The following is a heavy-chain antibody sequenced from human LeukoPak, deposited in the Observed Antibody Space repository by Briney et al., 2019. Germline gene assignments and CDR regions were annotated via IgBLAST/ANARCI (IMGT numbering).Heavy chain of an antibody. V-gene: IGHV3-23*03. Sequence: GGSLRLSCAASGFTFSSYAMTWVRQPPGKGLEWASVIYKDGRTFYTDSVKGRFTISRDNSKNTVYLQMSSLRVEDTAVYYCAKSLTYYHENSDSIWGQGTLVTVSS. CDR1: GFTFSSYA. CDR2: IYKDGRT. CDR3: AKSLTYYHENSDSI. J-gene: IGHJ4*02. D-gene: IGHD3-22*01.